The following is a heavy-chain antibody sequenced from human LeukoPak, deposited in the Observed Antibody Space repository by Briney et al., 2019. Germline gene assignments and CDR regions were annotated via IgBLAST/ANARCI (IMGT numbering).Heavy chain of an antibody. V-gene: IGHV3-23*01. D-gene: IGHD2-2*01. CDR2: ISGSGGST. CDR3: AKDFYEPIVVVPAAFGY. CDR1: GFTFSSYA. J-gene: IGHJ4*02. Sequence: GGSLRLSCAASGFTFSSYAMSWVRQAPGKGLEWVSAISGSGGSTHYADSVKGRFTISRDNSKNTLYLQMNSLRAEDTAVYYCAKDFYEPIVVVPAAFGYWGQGTLVTVSS.